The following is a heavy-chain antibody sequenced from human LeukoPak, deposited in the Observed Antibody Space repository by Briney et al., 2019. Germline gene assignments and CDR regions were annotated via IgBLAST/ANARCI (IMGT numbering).Heavy chain of an antibody. D-gene: IGHD3-22*01. CDR1: GFTFSSYW. V-gene: IGHV3-74*01. CDR3: ASLPYYYDSSGWEGVNY. CDR2: INSGGSST. J-gene: IGHJ4*02. Sequence: PGGSLRLSCAASGFTFSSYWMHWVRQAPGKGLVWVSRINSGGSSTSYADSVKGRFTISRDNAMNTLYLQMNSLRAEDTAVYYCASLPYYYDSSGWEGVNYWGQGTLVTVSS.